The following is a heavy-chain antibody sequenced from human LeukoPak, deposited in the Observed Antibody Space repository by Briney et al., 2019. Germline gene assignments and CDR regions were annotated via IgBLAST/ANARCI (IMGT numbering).Heavy chain of an antibody. CDR2: ISSSGSTI. CDR1: GFTFSSYE. Sequence: GGSLRLSCAASGFTFSSYEMNWVRQAPGKGLEWLSYISSSGSTIYYADSVKGRFTISRDNAKNSLYLQMNSLRAEDTAVYYCACNRWLQSPFDYWGQGTLVTVSS. J-gene: IGHJ4*02. V-gene: IGHV3-48*03. D-gene: IGHD5-24*01. CDR3: ACNRWLQSPFDY.